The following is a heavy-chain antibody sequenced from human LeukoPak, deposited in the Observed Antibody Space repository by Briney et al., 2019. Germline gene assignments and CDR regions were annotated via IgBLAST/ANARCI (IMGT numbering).Heavy chain of an antibody. CDR3: ARHRPIVGVIAN. CDR1: GGSISSSSYY. CDR2: IYYSGST. J-gene: IGHJ4*02. Sequence: SETLSLTCTVSGGSISSSSYYWGWIRQPPGKGLEWIGSIYYSGSTYYNPSLKSRVTISVDTSKNQFSLKLSSVTAADTAVYYCARHRPIVGVIANWGQGTLVTVSS. D-gene: IGHD2-21*01. V-gene: IGHV4-39*01.